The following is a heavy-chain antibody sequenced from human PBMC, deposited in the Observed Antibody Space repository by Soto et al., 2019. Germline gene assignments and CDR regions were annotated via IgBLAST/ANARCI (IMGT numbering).Heavy chain of an antibody. J-gene: IGHJ4*02. Sequence: SQTLSHTCAISWDSLSTNIAACNSITQSPSRGLEWLLRTYYSSKWYNDYAVSVKSLITINPDTSKNQFSMQLNSVTPEDTAVYYCERVDYDILTGYWGVGYWGQGTLVTVSS. V-gene: IGHV6-1*01. D-gene: IGHD3-9*01. CDR2: TYYSSKWYN. CDR1: WDSLSTNIAA. CDR3: ERVDYDILTGYWGVGY.